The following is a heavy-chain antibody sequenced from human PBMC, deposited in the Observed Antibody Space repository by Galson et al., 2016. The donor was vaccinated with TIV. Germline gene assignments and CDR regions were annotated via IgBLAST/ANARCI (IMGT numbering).Heavy chain of an antibody. V-gene: IGHV3-21*06. Sequence: SLRLSCAASGFTFSAYTMNWVRQAPGKGLAWVSSISTGSSYIFYADSVKGRFTNARDNAKHSLYLQMDSLRAEDTAVYYCARDFLAVEVTTGHFDNGGQGTQVTVSS. J-gene: IGHJ4*02. D-gene: IGHD1-26*01. CDR3: ARDFLAVEVTTGHFDN. CDR2: ISTGSSYI. CDR1: GFTFSAYT.